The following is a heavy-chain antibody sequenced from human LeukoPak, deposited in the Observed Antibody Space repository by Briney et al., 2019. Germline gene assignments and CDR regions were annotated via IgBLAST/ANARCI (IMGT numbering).Heavy chain of an antibody. CDR1: GFTFSTYW. J-gene: IGHJ4*02. CDR3: ARELVVRAGDYFDN. V-gene: IGHV3-74*01. D-gene: IGHD2-2*01. Sequence: GGSLRLSRAAFGFTFSTYWMHWVRQVPGKGLVWVARINGDGSSTRYADSVKGRFTISRDNAKNTLYLQMNSLRAEDTAVYSCARELVVRAGDYFDNWGQGTLVTVSS. CDR2: INGDGSST.